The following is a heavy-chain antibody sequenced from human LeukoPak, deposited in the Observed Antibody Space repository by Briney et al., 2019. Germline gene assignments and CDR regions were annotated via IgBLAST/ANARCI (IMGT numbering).Heavy chain of an antibody. V-gene: IGHV3-23*01. Sequence: PGGSLRLSCAASGFTFSSYAMNWVRQAPGKGLEWVSTISGSGGSTYYADSVKGRFTISRDNSKNTLYMQMNSVRAEDTGVYYCAKGYGSGSSRYYFDYWGQGTLVTVSS. CDR2: ISGSGGST. J-gene: IGHJ4*02. D-gene: IGHD3-10*01. CDR3: AKGYGSGSSRYYFDY. CDR1: GFTFSSYA.